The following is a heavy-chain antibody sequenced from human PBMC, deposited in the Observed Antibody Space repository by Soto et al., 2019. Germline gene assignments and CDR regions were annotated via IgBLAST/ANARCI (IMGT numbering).Heavy chain of an antibody. Sequence: QVQLQQWGAGLLKPSETLSLTCAVYGGSFSGYYWSWIRQPPGKGLEWTGEINHSGSTNYNPSLKSRVTISVDTSKKQFSLKLSSVTAADTAVYYCARLKYFDYWGQGTLVTVSS. CDR1: GGSFSGYY. CDR3: ARLKYFDY. CDR2: INHSGST. V-gene: IGHV4-34*01. J-gene: IGHJ4*02.